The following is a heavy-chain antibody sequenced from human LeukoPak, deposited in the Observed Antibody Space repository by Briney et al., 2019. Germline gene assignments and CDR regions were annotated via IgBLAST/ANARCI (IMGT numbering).Heavy chain of an antibody. Sequence: PGGSLRPSCAASGFTFSSYWMSWLRQAPGKGLEWVANIKQDGSEKYYVDSVKGQFTISRDNAKNSLYLQMNSLRAEDTAVYYCARTIFGVVSYFDIWGQGTMVTVSS. CDR3: ARTIFGVVSYFDI. CDR1: GFTFSSYW. V-gene: IGHV3-7*01. J-gene: IGHJ3*02. D-gene: IGHD3-3*01. CDR2: IKQDGSEK.